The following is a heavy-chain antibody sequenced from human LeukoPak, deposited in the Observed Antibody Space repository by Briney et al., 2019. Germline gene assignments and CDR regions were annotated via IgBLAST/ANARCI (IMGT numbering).Heavy chain of an antibody. CDR1: GFTFSSYG. CDR2: ISGSGGST. V-gene: IGHV3-23*01. CDR3: AKDLGRSDYVWGSYRPRAYFDY. D-gene: IGHD3-16*02. Sequence: GGSLRLSCAASGFTFSSYGMSWVRQAPGKGLEWVSAISGSGGSTYYADSVKGRFTISRDNSKNTLYLQMNSLRAEDTAVYYCAKDLGRSDYVWGSYRPRAYFDYWGQGTLVTVSS. J-gene: IGHJ4*02.